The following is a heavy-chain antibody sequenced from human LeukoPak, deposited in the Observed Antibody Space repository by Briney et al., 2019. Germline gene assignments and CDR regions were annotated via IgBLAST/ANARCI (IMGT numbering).Heavy chain of an antibody. J-gene: IGHJ4*02. Sequence: PVASVKVSCKASGGTFSNYVITWVRQAPGQGLDWMGGILPIFDTANYAQKFQGRVTITADESTSTAYMELSSLTFEDTAVYYCARVGDTSMAGGHDYWGQGTLVTVSS. CDR2: ILPIFDTA. CDR3: ARVGDTSMAGGHDY. CDR1: GGTFSNYV. D-gene: IGHD5-18*01. V-gene: IGHV1-69*13.